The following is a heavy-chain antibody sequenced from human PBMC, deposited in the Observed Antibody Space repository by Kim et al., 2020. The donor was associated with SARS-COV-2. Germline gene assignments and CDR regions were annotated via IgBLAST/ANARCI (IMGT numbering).Heavy chain of an antibody. CDR3: ARDNRMVRGVPDYGMDV. J-gene: IGHJ6*02. V-gene: IGHV4-59*01. Sequence: LKSRVTISVDTSKNQFSLKLSSVTAADTAVYYCARDNRMVRGVPDYGMDVWGQGTTVTVSS. D-gene: IGHD3-10*01.